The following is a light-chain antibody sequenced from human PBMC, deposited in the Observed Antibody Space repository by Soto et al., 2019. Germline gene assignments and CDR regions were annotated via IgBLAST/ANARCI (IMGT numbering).Light chain of an antibody. Sequence: IVLTQTPGTLSLSPGERDTLTCRASQTITSFYLAWYQQKPGQAPRLLIYGTSTRATGIPDRFSGSGSGTDFTLTIRKLEPEDFAVYYCQQFGGSPPRFTFGPGTNVEVK. V-gene: IGKV3-20*01. CDR2: GTS. J-gene: IGKJ3*01. CDR1: QTITSFY. CDR3: QQFGGSPPRFT.